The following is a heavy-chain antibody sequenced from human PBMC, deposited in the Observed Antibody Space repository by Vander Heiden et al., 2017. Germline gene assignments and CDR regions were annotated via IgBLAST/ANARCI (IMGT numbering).Heavy chain of an antibody. J-gene: IGHJ4*02. V-gene: IGHV3-33*01. CDR1: GFTFSSYG. CDR2: IWYDGSNK. CDR3: AREGGELLRY. D-gene: IGHD1-26*01. Sequence: QVQLVESGGGVVPPGRSLRLSCAASGFTFSSYGMHWVRQAPGKGLEWVAVIWYDGSNKYYADSVKGRFTISRDNSKNTLYLQMNSLRAEDTAGYYCAREGGELLRYWGQGTLVTVSS.